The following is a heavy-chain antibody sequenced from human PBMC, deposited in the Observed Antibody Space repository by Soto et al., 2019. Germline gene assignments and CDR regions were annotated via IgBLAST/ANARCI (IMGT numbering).Heavy chain of an antibody. D-gene: IGHD4-17*01. CDR2: IIPIFGTA. CDR3: ARDADPGIPGLRWYLYGMDV. V-gene: IGHV1-69*13. J-gene: IGHJ6*02. CDR1: GGTFSSYA. Sequence: GASVKVSCKASGGTFSSYAISWVRQAPGQGLEWMGGIIPIFGTANYAQKFQGRVTITADESTSTAYMELSSLRSEDTAVYYCARDADPGIPGLRWYLYGMDVWGQGTTVTVSS.